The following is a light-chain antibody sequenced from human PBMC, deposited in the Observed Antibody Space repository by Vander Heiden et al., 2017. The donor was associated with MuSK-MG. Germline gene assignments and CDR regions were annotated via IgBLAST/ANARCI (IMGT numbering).Light chain of an antibody. V-gene: IGLV2-18*02. CDR3: SSYTSSTTLV. CDR2: GVS. J-gene: IGLJ2*01. Sequence: QSALTHPPPLSRSPVQPVTISCTGTSSDVGSYNRVSWYQQPPGPAPKLMIYGVSNRPSGVPDRFSGSKSGNTASLTISGLQAEDEADYYCSSYTSSTTLVFGGGTKLTVL. CDR1: SSDVGSYNR.